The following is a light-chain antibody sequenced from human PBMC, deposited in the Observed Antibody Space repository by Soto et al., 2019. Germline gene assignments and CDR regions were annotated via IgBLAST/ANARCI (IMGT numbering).Light chain of an antibody. Sequence: EIGLTLSPGTLSLSKGERATLSCRASQSVSSSYLAWYQQKPGQAPRLLIYGASSRATGIPDRFSGSGSGTDFTLTISRLEPEDFAVYYCQQYGSSPQTFGQGSKV. CDR2: GAS. V-gene: IGKV3-20*01. CDR3: QQYGSSPQT. CDR1: QSVSSSY. J-gene: IGKJ1*01.